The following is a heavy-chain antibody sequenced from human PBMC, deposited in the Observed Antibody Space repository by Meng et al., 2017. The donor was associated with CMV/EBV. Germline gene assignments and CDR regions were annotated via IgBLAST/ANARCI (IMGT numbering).Heavy chain of an antibody. J-gene: IGHJ6*02. Sequence: GESLKISCAAFGFTFSSYAMHWVRQAPGKGLEWVAVISYDGSNKYYADSVKGRFTISRDNSKNTLYLQMNSLRTEDTAVYYCARDQGDGMDVWGQGTTVTVSS. CDR2: ISYDGSNK. D-gene: IGHD3-16*01. V-gene: IGHV3-30*04. CDR3: ARDQGDGMDV. CDR1: GFTFSSYA.